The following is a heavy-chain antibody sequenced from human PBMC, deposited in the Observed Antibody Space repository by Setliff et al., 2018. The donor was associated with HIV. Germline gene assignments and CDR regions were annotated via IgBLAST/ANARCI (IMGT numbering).Heavy chain of an antibody. V-gene: IGHV4-4*09. Sequence: PSETLSLTCTVSGGSISISDWSWIRQPPGKGLEWIGCIYTSGNTNHGPSLKSRVTISVDTSKNQFSLKLASVTAADTAVYFCARRSDWFDPWGQGSPVTVSS. CDR2: IYTSGNT. CDR3: ARRSDWFDP. J-gene: IGHJ5*02. CDR1: GGSISISD.